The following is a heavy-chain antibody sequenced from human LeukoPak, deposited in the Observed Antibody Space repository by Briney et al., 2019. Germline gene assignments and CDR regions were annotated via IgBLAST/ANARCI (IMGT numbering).Heavy chain of an antibody. Sequence: PGGSLRLSCAASRFAFSTYEMNWVRQAPGKGLEWVSYISSSGSNIHYADSVKGRFTISRDNAENSLYLQMNSLRAEDTAVYYCAAYYYDSSPKAVWGQGTMVTVSS. CDR3: AAYYYDSSPKAV. CDR1: RFAFSTYE. J-gene: IGHJ3*01. V-gene: IGHV3-48*03. CDR2: ISSSGSNI. D-gene: IGHD3-22*01.